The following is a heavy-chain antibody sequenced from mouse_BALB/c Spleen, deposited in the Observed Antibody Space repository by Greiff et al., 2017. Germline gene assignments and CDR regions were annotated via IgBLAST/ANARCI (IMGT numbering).Heavy chain of an antibody. CDR2: ISSGGGST. V-gene: IGHV5-12-1*01. CDR3: ARHATYAMDY. D-gene: IGHD6-1*01. CDR1: GFAFSSYD. J-gene: IGHJ4*01. Sequence: EVQGVESGGGLVKPGGSLKLSCAASGFAFSSYDMSWVRQTPEKRLEWVTYISSGGGSTYYPDTVKGRFTISRDNAKNTLYLQMSSLKSEDTAMYYCARHATYAMDYWGQGTSVTVSS.